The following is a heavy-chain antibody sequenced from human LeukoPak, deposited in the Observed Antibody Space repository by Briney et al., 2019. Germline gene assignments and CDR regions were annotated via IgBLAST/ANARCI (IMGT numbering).Heavy chain of an antibody. J-gene: IGHJ4*02. CDR3: AREGGFDY. V-gene: IGHV3-48*01. CDR1: GFTFSSYS. D-gene: IGHD3-16*01. Sequence: PGGSLRLSCAASGFTFSSYSMNWVRQAPGKGLEWASYINSGSSSIYYADSVKGRFTISRDNAKNSLYLQMNSLRAEDTAVYYCAREGGFDYWGKGTLVTVSS. CDR2: INSGSSSI.